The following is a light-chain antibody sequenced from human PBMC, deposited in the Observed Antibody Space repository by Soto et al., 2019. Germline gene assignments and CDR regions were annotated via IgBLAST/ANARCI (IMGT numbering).Light chain of an antibody. CDR2: GAS. J-gene: IGKJ2*02. CDR3: QQYGSSRPWT. CDR1: QSVSSSS. Sequence: EIVLTQSPGTLSLSPGERATLSCRASQSVSSSSLAWYQQKPGQAPKLLIHGASSRATGIPDRFSGSGSGTDFTLTISRLEPEDFAVYYCQQYGSSRPWTFGQGTKLESK. V-gene: IGKV3-20*01.